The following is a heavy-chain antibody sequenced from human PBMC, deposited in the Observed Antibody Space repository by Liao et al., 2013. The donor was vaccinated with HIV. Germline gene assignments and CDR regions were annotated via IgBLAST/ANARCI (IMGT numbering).Heavy chain of an antibody. Sequence: QVQVQQSGPGLVKPSETLSLTCTVSGGSISTFFWSWIRQPAGKGLEWIGYSYESGSTYYNPSLKSRVTISLNTSKNQFSLKLTSVTAADTAVYYCARGVNWGGYYFDYWGQGTLVTVSS. CDR3: ARGVNWGGYYFDY. CDR1: GGSISTFF. V-gene: IGHV4-59*12. J-gene: IGHJ4*02. CDR2: SYESGST. D-gene: IGHD7-27*01.